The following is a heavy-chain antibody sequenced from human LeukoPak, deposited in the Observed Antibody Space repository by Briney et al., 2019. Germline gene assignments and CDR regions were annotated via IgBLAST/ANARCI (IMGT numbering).Heavy chain of an antibody. CDR2: IYWDDDN. J-gene: IGHJ4*02. D-gene: IGHD6-13*01. V-gene: IGHV2-5*02. Sequence: SGPTLVNPTQTLXLTCTFSGFSLSTSGVGVGWIRQPPGKALEWLALIYWDDDNRYSPSLESRLTLTKATSKNQVVLTMTNMDPVDTATYYCAHAGYTSSWWFIDYWGQGTLVTVSS. CDR3: AHAGYTSSWWFIDY. CDR1: GFSLSTSGVG.